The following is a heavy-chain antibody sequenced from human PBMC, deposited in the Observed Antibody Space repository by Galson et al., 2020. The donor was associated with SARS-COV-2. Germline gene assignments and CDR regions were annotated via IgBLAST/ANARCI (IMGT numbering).Heavy chain of an antibody. Sequence: GESLKISCKASGYTFTSYGISWVRQAPGQGLEWMGCISAYNGNTNYAQSLQGRVTMTTDTSTSTAYMELRSLRSDDTAVYYCAREGGCGGDCYLGRDDYYYYGMDVWGQGTTVTVSS. CDR1: GYTFTSYG. CDR2: ISAYNGNT. CDR3: AREGGCGGDCYLGRDDYYYYGMDV. J-gene: IGHJ6*02. V-gene: IGHV1-18*01. D-gene: IGHD2-21*02.